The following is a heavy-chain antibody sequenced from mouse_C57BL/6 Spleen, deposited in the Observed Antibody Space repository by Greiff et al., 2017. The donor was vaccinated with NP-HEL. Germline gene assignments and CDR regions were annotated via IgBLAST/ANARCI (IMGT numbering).Heavy chain of an antibody. CDR3: ARWKLGAYYFDY. Sequence: EVKLMESGGGLVKPGGSLKLSCAASGFTFSDYGMHWVRQAPEKGLEWVAYISSGSSTIYYADTVKGRFTISRDNAKNTLFLQMTSLRSEDTAMYYCARWKLGAYYFDYWGQGTTLTVSS. V-gene: IGHV5-17*01. CDR1: GFTFSDYG. D-gene: IGHD3-1*01. J-gene: IGHJ2*01. CDR2: ISSGSSTI.